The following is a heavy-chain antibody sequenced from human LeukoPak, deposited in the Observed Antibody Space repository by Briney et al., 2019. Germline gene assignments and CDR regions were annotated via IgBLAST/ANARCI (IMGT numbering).Heavy chain of an antibody. CDR3: TIDSNSGWTGY. Sequence: GGSLRLSCAASGFTFSNAWMSWVRQAPGKGLGWVGRIKTKIEGATTDYAAPVKGRFTISRDDSKNTVCLQMNSLKTEDTAVYYCTIDSNSGWTGYWGQGTLVTVSS. CDR1: GFTFSNAW. CDR2: IKTKIEGATT. V-gene: IGHV3-15*01. D-gene: IGHD6-19*01. J-gene: IGHJ4*02.